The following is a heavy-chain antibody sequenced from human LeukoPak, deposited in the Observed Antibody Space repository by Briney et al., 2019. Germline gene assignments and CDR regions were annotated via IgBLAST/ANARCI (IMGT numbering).Heavy chain of an antibody. V-gene: IGHV4-39*01. CDR2: IYYSGST. CDR3: ARRRDDFWSALGRDDAFDI. J-gene: IGHJ3*02. CDR1: GGSISSSSYY. D-gene: IGHD3-3*01. Sequence: SETLSLTCTVSGGSISSSSYYWGWIRQPPGKGLEWIGSIYYSGSTYYNPSLKSRVTISVDTSKNQFSLKLSSVTAADTAVYYCARRRDDFWSALGRDDAFDIWGQGTMVTVSS.